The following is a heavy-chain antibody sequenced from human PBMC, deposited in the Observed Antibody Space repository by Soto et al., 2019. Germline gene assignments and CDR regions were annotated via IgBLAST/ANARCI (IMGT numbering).Heavy chain of an antibody. D-gene: IGHD6-13*01. V-gene: IGHV3-21*01. Sequence: GSLRLSCAASGFTFNDYTMNWVRQAPGKGLEWVSSISSTGSYINYADSVKGRFTISRDNAKNSLYLQMNSLRAEDTAVYYCARDQRIAAAYYFDYWGQGTLVTVSS. CDR2: ISSTGSYI. J-gene: IGHJ4*02. CDR3: ARDQRIAAAYYFDY. CDR1: GFTFNDYT.